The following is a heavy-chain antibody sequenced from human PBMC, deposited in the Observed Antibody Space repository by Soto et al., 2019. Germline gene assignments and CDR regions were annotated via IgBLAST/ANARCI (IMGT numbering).Heavy chain of an antibody. CDR3: ARDKTTAWSPTWFDP. Sequence: EVQLVESGGALVQPGGSLRLSCEASGFTFSNYWMGWVRQAPGKGLEWVANIDRDGTGKYYVDSVRGRFSISRDNAKNSLYLQMNSLRAEDTGVYYCARDKTTAWSPTWFDPWGQGTLVTVSS. J-gene: IGHJ5*02. CDR1: GFTFSNYW. CDR2: IDRDGTGK. V-gene: IGHV3-7*01. D-gene: IGHD4-17*01.